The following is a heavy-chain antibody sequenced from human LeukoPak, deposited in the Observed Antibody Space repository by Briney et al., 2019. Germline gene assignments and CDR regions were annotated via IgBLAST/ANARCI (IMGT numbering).Heavy chain of an antibody. D-gene: IGHD1-1*01. Sequence: GRSLRLSCAASGFTFSSYAMHWVRQAPGKGLGWVAVISYDGSNKYYADSVKGRFAISRDNSKNTLYLQMNSLRAEDTAVYYCARELERTLDYWGQGTLVTVSS. J-gene: IGHJ4*02. CDR1: GFTFSSYA. CDR3: ARELERTLDY. V-gene: IGHV3-30*09. CDR2: ISYDGSNK.